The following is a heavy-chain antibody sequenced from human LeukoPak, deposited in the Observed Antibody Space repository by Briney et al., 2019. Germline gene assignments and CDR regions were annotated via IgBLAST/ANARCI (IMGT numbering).Heavy chain of an antibody. J-gene: IGHJ6*03. CDR2: IIPIFGTA. Sequence: GASVKVSCKASGYTFTSYGISWVRQAPGQGLEWMGGIIPIFGTANYAQKFQGRVTITADKSTSTAYMELSSLRSEDTAVYYCARDERRGDLYYYYYMDVWGKGTTVTVSS. V-gene: IGHV1-69*06. CDR1: GYTFTSYG. CDR3: ARDERRGDLYYYYYMDV. D-gene: IGHD2-21*02.